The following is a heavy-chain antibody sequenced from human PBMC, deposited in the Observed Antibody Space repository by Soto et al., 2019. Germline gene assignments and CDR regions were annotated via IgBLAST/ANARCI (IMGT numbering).Heavy chain of an antibody. CDR3: ARERHYDFWSGSQTAPDY. CDR1: GFTFSSYW. D-gene: IGHD3-3*01. CDR2: INSDGSST. Sequence: GGSLRLSCAASGFTFSSYWMHWVRQAPGKGLVWVSRINSDGSSTSYADSVKGRFTISRDNAKNTLYLQMNSLRAEDTAVYYCARERHYDFWSGSQTAPDYWGQGTLVTVSS. V-gene: IGHV3-74*01. J-gene: IGHJ4*02.